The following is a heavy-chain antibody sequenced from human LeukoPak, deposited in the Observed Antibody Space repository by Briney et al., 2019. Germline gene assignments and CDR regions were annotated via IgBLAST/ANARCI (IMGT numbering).Heavy chain of an antibody. CDR2: ITDAVGST. V-gene: IGHV3-23*01. D-gene: IGHD5-12*01. J-gene: IGHJ4*02. Sequence: PGGSLRLSCAASGFTFRNYVIHWVRQAPGKGLEWVSAITDAVGSTHYADSVKGRFTISSDNSKNTVYLQMNSLRPEDMAVYYCAKEIFSGLLYIDYWGQGTLVTVSS. CDR3: AKEIFSGLLYIDY. CDR1: GFTFRNYV.